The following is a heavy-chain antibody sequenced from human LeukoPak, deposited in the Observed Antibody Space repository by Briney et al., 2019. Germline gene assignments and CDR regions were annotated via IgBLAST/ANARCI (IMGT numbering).Heavy chain of an antibody. Sequence: GASVKVSCKASGYTFTSYAMNWVRQAPGQGLEWMGWINTNTGNPTYAQGFTGRFVFSLDTSVSTAYLQISSLKAEDTAVYYCARDVGPPQGYDILTGSNWFDPWGQGTLVTVSS. V-gene: IGHV7-4-1*02. J-gene: IGHJ5*02. D-gene: IGHD3-9*01. CDR1: GYTFTSYA. CDR3: ARDVGPPQGYDILTGSNWFDP. CDR2: INTNTGNP.